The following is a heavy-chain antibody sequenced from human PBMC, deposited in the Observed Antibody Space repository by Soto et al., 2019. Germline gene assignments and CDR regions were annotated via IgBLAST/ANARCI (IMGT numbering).Heavy chain of an antibody. J-gene: IGHJ6*02. V-gene: IGHV3-30*18. D-gene: IGHD3-10*01. CDR3: AKDGAFYYYYGMDV. CDR2: ISYDGSNK. Sequence: QVQLVESGGGVVQPGRTLRLSCAASGFTFSSYGMHWVRQAPGKGLEWVAVISYDGSNKYYAASVKGRFTISRDNSKNTLYLLMNSLRAEDTAVYYGAKDGAFYYYYGMDVWGQGTTVTVSS. CDR1: GFTFSSYG.